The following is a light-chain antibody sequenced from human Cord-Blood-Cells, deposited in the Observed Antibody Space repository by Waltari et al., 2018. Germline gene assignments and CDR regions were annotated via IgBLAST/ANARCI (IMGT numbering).Light chain of an antibody. V-gene: IGKV3-20*01. CDR1: QSVSSSY. Sequence: ELVLTQSPGTLSLSPGERATLSCRASQSVSSSYLAWYQHKPGQAPRLLIYGASSRATGIPDRFSGRGSGTDFTLTISRLEPDDFAVYCCQQYGSSPTFGQGTKMEIK. CDR3: QQYGSSPT. J-gene: IGKJ2*01. CDR2: GAS.